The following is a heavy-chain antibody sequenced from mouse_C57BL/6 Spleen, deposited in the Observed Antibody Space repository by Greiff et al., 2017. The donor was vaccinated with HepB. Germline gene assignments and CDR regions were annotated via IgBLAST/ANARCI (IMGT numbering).Heavy chain of an antibody. CDR2: IYPGDGDT. J-gene: IGHJ4*01. V-gene: IGHV1-82*01. CDR1: GYAFSSSW. Sequence: VKLMESGPELVKPGASVKISCKASGYAFSSSWMNWVKQRPGKGLEWIGRIYPGDGDTNYNGKFKGKATLTADKSSSTAYMQLSSLTSEDSAVYVCAKSGLRGYAMDYWGQGTSVTVSS. CDR3: AKSGLRGYAMDY. D-gene: IGHD2-4*01.